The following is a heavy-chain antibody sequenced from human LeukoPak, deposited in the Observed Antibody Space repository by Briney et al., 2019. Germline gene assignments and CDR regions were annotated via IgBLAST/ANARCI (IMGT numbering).Heavy chain of an antibody. D-gene: IGHD4-17*01. CDR1: GFTFSIYA. J-gene: IGHJ4*02. Sequence: GGSLRLSCAVPGFTFSIYAMSWVRQAPGKGLEWVSAISGSGGSTYYADSVKGRFTISRDNSKNTLNLQMNSLRAEDTAVYYCAKRKDYGTSFDYWGQGTLVTVSS. V-gene: IGHV3-23*01. CDR2: ISGSGGST. CDR3: AKRKDYGTSFDY.